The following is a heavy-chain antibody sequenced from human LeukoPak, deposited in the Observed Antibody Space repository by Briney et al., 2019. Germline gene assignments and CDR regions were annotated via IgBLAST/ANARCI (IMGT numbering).Heavy chain of an antibody. CDR1: GFTFSSYA. CDR2: ISGSGGST. D-gene: IGHD3-22*01. CDR3: AKSPHYNYYDSSGYLDY. V-gene: IGHV3-23*01. J-gene: IGHJ4*02. Sequence: PGGSLRLSCAASGFTFSSYAMSWVRQAPGKGLEWVSAISGSGGSTYYADSVKGRFTISRDNSKNTLYLQMNSLRAEDTAVYYCAKSPHYNYYDSSGYLDYWGQGTLVTVSS.